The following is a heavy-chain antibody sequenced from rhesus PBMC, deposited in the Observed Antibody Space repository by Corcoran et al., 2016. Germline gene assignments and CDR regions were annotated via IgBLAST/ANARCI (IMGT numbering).Heavy chain of an antibody. Sequence: QVQLQESGPGLVKPSETLSLTCAVSGGSLRDSSSCHWIRQPPGKVLEWIGNIYGNSASTYYNPSLKSRVTISKDTSKNQFFLKLSSVTAADTAVYYCARDVDWGQGVLVTVSS. CDR2: IYGNSAST. CDR1: GGSLRDSSS. V-gene: IGHV4S9*01. CDR3: ARDVD. J-gene: IGHJ4*01.